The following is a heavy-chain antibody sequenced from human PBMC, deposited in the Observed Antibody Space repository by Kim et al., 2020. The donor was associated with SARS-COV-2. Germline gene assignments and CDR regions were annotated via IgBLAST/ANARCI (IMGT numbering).Heavy chain of an antibody. Sequence: GESLKISCQASAYSFTNDYIAWVRQVPGKGLEWVARIHPTDSYINFGPSFQGHVTVSVDKAVNTVFLHWGSLRTSDTAIYYCARLPRPSNWFNWYFDLRG. D-gene: IGHD2-2*01. CDR1: AYSFTNDY. CDR3: ARLPRPSNWFNWYFDL. V-gene: IGHV5-10-1*01. J-gene: IGHJ2*01. CDR2: IHPTDSYI.